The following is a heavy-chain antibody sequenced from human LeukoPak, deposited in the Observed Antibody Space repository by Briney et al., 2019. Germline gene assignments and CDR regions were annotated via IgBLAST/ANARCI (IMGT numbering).Heavy chain of an antibody. CDR3: ARAPVTSCRGAYCYPFDY. D-gene: IGHD2-21*01. J-gene: IGHJ4*02. Sequence: PGGSLRLSCAASGFTFSGYSMNWVRQAPGKGLEWVSSISSSSSYIYYADSVKGRFTISRDNAKNSLYLQMNSLRAEDTAVYFCARAPVTSCRGAYCYPFDYWGQGTQVTVSS. V-gene: IGHV3-21*04. CDR1: GFTFSGYS. CDR2: ISSSSSYI.